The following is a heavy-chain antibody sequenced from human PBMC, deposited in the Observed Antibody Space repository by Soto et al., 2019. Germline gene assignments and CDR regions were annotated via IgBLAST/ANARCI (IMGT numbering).Heavy chain of an antibody. CDR2: IRSKANNYAT. D-gene: IGHD4-17*01. V-gene: IGHV3-73*01. CDR3: TRGYGDYVRDY. CDR1: GFTFSGSA. Sequence: EVQLVESAGGLVQPGESLKLSCAVSGFTFSGSAMHWVRQASGKGLEWVGRIRSKANNYATAYAASVKGRFTISRDDSKNTAYLQMNSLKSEDTAVYYCTRGYGDYVRDYWGQGTLVTVSS. J-gene: IGHJ4*02.